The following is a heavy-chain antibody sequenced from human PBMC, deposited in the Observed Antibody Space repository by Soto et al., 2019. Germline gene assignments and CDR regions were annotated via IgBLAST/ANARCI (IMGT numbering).Heavy chain of an antibody. Sequence: PGGSLRLSCAASGFTFSTYAMSWVRQAPGKGLEWVSTISNVGDTTYHADYVKGRFSISRDNSKGTLYLQMNSLRAEDTAVYYCGPGNYAVQGMEVWGQGNTVNVS. V-gene: IGHV3-23*01. CDR2: ISNVGDTT. CDR1: GFTFSTYA. D-gene: IGHD1-7*01. CDR3: GPGNYAVQGMEV. J-gene: IGHJ6*02.